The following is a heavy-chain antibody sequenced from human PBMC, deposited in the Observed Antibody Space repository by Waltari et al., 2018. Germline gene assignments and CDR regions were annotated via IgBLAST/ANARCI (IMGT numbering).Heavy chain of an antibody. D-gene: IGHD3-3*01. J-gene: IGHJ4*02. CDR1: GGSSSGGGYS. CDR3: ARTYDFCSGHIDY. V-gene: IGHV4-30-2*01. Sequence: QLQLQESGSGLVKPSQTLSLSCAVSGGSSSGGGYSWSWIRQPPGKGLEWIGYIYHSGRTYYNPSLKSRVTISVDRSKNQFSLKLSSVPAADTAVYYCARTYDFCSGHIDYWGQGTLVPVSS. CDR2: IYHSGRT.